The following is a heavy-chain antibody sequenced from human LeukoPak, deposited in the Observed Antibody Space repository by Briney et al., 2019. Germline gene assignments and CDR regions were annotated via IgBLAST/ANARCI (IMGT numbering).Heavy chain of an antibody. D-gene: IGHD3-10*01. Sequence: SETLSLTCTVSGGSISSSSYYWGWIRQPPGKGLEWIGSIYYSGSTYYNPSLKSRVTISVDTSKNQFSLKLSSVTAADTAVYYCASRGTDYYGSGSYYIWFDPWGQGTLVTVSS. CDR2: IYYSGST. CDR3: ASRGTDYYGSGSYYIWFDP. V-gene: IGHV4-39*01. CDR1: GGSISSSSYY. J-gene: IGHJ5*02.